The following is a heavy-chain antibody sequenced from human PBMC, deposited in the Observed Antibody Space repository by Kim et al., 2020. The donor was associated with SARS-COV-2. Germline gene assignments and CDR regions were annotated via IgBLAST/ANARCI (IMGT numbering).Heavy chain of an antibody. CDR2: ISSSSSYI. CDR3: ARDGKLQLWSYFDL. J-gene: IGHJ2*01. Sequence: GGSLRLSCAASGFTFSSYSMNWVRQAPGKGLEWVSSISSSSSYIYYADSVKGRFTISRDNAKNSLYLQMNSLRAEDTAVYYCARDGKLQLWSYFDLWGRGTLVTVSS. CDR1: GFTFSSYS. V-gene: IGHV3-21*01. D-gene: IGHD5-18*01.